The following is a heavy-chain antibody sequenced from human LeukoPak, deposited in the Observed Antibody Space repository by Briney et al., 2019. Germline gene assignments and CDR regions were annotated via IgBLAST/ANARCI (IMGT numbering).Heavy chain of an antibody. V-gene: IGHV3-23*01. CDR2: ISGSGGST. CDR1: GFTFSSYA. CDR3: AKASGTGWLQLAHVDY. Sequence: GGSLRLSCAASGFTFSSYAMSWVRQAPGKGLEWVSAISGSGGSTYYADSVKGRFTISRDNSKNTLYLQMNSLRAEDTAVYYCAKASGTGWLQLAHVDYWGQGTLVTVSS. D-gene: IGHD5-24*01. J-gene: IGHJ4*02.